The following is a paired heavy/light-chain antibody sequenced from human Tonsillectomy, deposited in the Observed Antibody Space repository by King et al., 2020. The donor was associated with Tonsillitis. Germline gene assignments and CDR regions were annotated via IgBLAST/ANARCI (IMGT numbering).Light chain of an antibody. Sequence: EIVLTQSPATLSLSPGERATLSCRASQSVSSYLAWYQQKPGQAPRLLIYDASNRATGIPARFSGSGSGTDFTLTISSLQPEDFAVYYCQQRSNWPRTFGQGTKVEIK. CDR2: DAS. V-gene: IGKV3-11*01. CDR1: QSVSSY. J-gene: IGKJ1*01. CDR3: QQRSNWPRT.
Heavy chain of an antibody. Sequence: QVQLVESGGGVVQPGRSLRLSCAASGFTFSNYGMHWVRQAPGKGLEWVAVIWFDGGNKYYADSVEGRFTISRDNSKNTLYLQMNSLRAEDTAVFYCARDVSFGDLYYFDYWGQGTLVTVSS. CDR1: GFTFSNYG. CDR3: ARDVSFGDLYYFDY. J-gene: IGHJ4*02. V-gene: IGHV3-33*01. D-gene: IGHD3-10*01. CDR2: IWFDGGNK.